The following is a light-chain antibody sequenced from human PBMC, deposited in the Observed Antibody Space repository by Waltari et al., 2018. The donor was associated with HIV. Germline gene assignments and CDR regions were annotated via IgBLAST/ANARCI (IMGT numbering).Light chain of an antibody. J-gene: IGKJ1*01. CDR3: QQYDKSPPWT. Sequence: EEVMPQSPATLAVSPGEGASLSCRASRIISAKLACYQQQPDQAPRLLIAGASTRSTDIPARFSGSGSATHVTLTISSLQPEEVALYYCQQYDKSPPWTFGQGTTVDLK. V-gene: IGKV3-15*01. CDR2: GAS. CDR1: RIISAK.